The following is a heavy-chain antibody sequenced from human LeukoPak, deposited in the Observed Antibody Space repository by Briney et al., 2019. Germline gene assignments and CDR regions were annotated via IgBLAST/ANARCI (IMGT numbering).Heavy chain of an antibody. V-gene: IGHV3-23*01. J-gene: IGHJ4*02. Sequence: PGGSLRLSCAASGFTFSSYAMSWVRQAPGKGLEWVSAISGSGGSTYYADSVKGRFTISRDNSKNTLYLQMNSLRAEDTAVYYCAKVKEAFDDFWSGYFDYWGQGTLVTVSS. CDR2: ISGSGGST. CDR3: AKVKEAFDDFWSGYFDY. CDR1: GFTFSSYA. D-gene: IGHD3-3*01.